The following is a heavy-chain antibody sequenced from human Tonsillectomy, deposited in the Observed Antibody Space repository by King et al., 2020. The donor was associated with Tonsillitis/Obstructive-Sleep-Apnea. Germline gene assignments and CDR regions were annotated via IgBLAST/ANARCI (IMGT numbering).Heavy chain of an antibody. CDR1: GFTLSSSS. J-gene: IGHJ4*02. D-gene: IGHD6-19*01. V-gene: IGHV3-23*04. CDR3: AKDHPSSGWPAFDY. Sequence: VQLVESGGGLVQPGGSLRLSCAASGFTLSSSSMSWVRQAPGKGLEWVSSINKDSGRTYYADSVQGRFTISRDDSTNTLFLHMSSQRAEDTAVYFCAKDHPSSGWPAFDYWGQGTLVTVSS. CDR2: INKDSGRT.